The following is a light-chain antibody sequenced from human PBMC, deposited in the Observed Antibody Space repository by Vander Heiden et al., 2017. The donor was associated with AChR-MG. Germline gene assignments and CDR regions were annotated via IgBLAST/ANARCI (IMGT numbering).Light chain of an antibody. J-gene: IGLJ3*02. CDR1: GSDVGGYNY. CDR2: DVT. V-gene: IGLV2-11*01. CDR3: CSYAGTYTLV. Sequence: QSALTQPRPVSGSPGQSVTISCTGTGSDVGGYNYVSWYQQHPGKAPKLTIYDVTKRPSGVPDRFSGSKSGNTASLTISGLQAEDEADYFCCSYAGTYTLVFGGGTKLTVL.